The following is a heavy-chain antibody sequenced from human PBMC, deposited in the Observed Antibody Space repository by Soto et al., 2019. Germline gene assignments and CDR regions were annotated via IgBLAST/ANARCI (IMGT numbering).Heavy chain of an antibody. Sequence: SETLSLTCTVSGGSISSYYWSWIRQPPGKGLEWIGYIYYSGSTNYNPSLKSRVTISVDTSKNQFSLKLSSVTAADTAVYYCARVQGHGEFDYWGQGTLVTVSS. CDR2: IYYSGST. CDR1: GGSISSYY. V-gene: IGHV4-59*08. J-gene: IGHJ4*02. CDR3: ARVQGHGEFDY. D-gene: IGHD3-10*01.